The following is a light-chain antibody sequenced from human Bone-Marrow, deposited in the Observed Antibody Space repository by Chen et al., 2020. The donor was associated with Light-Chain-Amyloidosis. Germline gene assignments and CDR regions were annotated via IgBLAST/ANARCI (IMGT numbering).Light chain of an antibody. CDR3: QQYGTSPLT. V-gene: IGKV3-20*01. CDR1: QTISSNY. J-gene: IGKJ4*01. Sequence: EIVLTQSPGTLSLSPGEGANLSCRDSQTISSNYLTWYQQKFGQAPSLLIYGSSSRATGIPDRFPGSGSGTDFTLTINRREPADFAMYYCQQYGTSPLTFGGGTKVEIK. CDR2: GSS.